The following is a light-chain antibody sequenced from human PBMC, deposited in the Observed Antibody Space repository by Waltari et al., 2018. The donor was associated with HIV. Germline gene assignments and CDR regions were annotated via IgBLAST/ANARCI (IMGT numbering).Light chain of an antibody. CDR1: QSVLYSSNNKNY. CDR2: WAS. CDR3: QQYYSTPLT. V-gene: IGKV4-1*01. J-gene: IGKJ1*01. Sequence: DIVMTQSPDSLVVSLGERATINWKSSQSVLYSSNNKNYLAWYQQKLGQPPKLLIYWASTRESGVPDRFSGSGSGTDFTLTISSLQAEDVAVYYCQQYYSTPLTFGQGTKVEIK.